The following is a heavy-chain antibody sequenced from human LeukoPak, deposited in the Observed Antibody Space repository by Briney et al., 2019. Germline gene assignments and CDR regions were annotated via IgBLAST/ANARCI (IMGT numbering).Heavy chain of an antibody. CDR1: GYTFTSYD. J-gene: IGHJ5*02. CDR3: ASLELGVSDNWFDP. Sequence: ASVKVSCKASGYTFTSYDTNWVRQATGQGLEWMGWMNPNSGNTGYAQKFQGRVTMTRNTSISTAYMELSSLRSEDTAVYYCASLELGVSDNWFDPWGQGTLVTVSS. D-gene: IGHD7-27*01. V-gene: IGHV1-8*01. CDR2: MNPNSGNT.